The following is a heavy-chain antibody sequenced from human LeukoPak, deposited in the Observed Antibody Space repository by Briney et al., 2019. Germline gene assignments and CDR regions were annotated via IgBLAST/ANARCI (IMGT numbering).Heavy chain of an antibody. J-gene: IGHJ4*02. CDR2: ISSGSGTI. Sequence: GGSLRLSCGASGFTFSSCSINWVRQAPGKGLEWLSYISSGSGTIYYADSVKGRFTISRDNAKNSLSLQMNSLRAEDTAVYYCAKRMTYYYDSSGYYPNYWGQGTLVTVSS. V-gene: IGHV3-48*04. CDR3: AKRMTYYYDSSGYYPNY. D-gene: IGHD3-22*01. CDR1: GFTFSSCS.